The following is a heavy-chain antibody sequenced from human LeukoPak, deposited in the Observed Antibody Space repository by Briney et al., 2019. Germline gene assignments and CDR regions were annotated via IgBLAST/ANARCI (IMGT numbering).Heavy chain of an antibody. CDR2: ISYDGSNK. Sequence: PGGSLRLSCAASGFTFSSYGMHWVRQAPGKGLEWVAVISYDGSNKYYADSVKGRFTISRDNSKNTLYLQMNSLRAEDTAVYYCAREEAVAGGAFDIWGQGTMVTVSS. CDR1: GFTFSSYG. V-gene: IGHV3-30*03. D-gene: IGHD6-19*01. J-gene: IGHJ3*02. CDR3: AREEAVAGGAFDI.